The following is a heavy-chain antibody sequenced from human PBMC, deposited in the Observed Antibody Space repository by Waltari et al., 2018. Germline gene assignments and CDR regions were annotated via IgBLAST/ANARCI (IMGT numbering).Heavy chain of an antibody. CDR1: GDSMTSGAFY. D-gene: IGHD3-22*01. CDR3: ARIRDSSGYPYYFDY. Sequence: QVQLQESGPGLVKPSQTLSLTCNVSGDSMTSGAFYWNWIRQPAGKTLELIWYMYSSGSTHYNPSLKSRVTISVDTSNNQFSLKLNSVTAADTAVYYCARIRDSSGYPYYFDYWSQGTLVTVSS. CDR2: MYSSGST. V-gene: IGHV4-61*09. J-gene: IGHJ4*02.